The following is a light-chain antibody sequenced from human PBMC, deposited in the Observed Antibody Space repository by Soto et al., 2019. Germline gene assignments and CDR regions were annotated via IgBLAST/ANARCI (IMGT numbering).Light chain of an antibody. J-gene: IGKJ1*01. Sequence: EIVLTQSPGTLSLSPGERATLSCRASQSVSSSYLAWYQQKPGQAPRLLIYGASTSATVIPDSFRVSGSGTDFTLTISSLETDDFAVYFCQHYSDLPWTSGNGTKVEIK. CDR1: QSVSSSY. CDR2: GAS. CDR3: QHYSDLPWT. V-gene: IGKV3-20*01.